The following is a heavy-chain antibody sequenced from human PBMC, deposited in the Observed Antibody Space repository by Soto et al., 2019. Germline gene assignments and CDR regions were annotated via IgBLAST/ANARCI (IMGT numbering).Heavy chain of an antibody. CDR1: GGSITSGDYS. D-gene: IGHD1-26*01. J-gene: IGHJ5*02. V-gene: IGHV4-30-2*01. Sequence: QLQLQESGSGLVKPSQTLSLTCAVSGGSITSGDYSWSWIRHPPGKDLEWIGYIYYAGTTYYKPSLKSRVTISVATSKNQFSLKLTSVTAADTAVYYCARGARVSGPTSHWFDPWGQGALVTVSS. CDR3: ARGARVSGPTSHWFDP. CDR2: IYYAGTT.